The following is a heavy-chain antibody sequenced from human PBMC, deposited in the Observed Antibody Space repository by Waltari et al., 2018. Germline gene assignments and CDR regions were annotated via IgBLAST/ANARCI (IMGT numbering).Heavy chain of an antibody. CDR3: ARELGDYGGNRGIFDY. V-gene: IGHV1-46*01. Sequence: QVQLVQSGAEVKKPGASVKVSCKASGYTFPSYYMHWVRQAPGQGLEWMGIINPSGGSTSYAQKFQGRVTMTRDTSTSTVYMELSSLRSEDTAVYYCARELGDYGGNRGIFDYWGQGTLVTVSS. CDR1: GYTFPSYY. D-gene: IGHD4-17*01. J-gene: IGHJ4*02. CDR2: INPSGGST.